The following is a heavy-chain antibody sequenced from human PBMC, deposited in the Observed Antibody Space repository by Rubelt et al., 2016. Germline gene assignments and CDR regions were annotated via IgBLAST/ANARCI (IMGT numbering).Heavy chain of an antibody. CDR2: ISGSGGST. CDR3: ARDHWRGMDV. V-gene: IGHV3-23*01. D-gene: IGHD1-1*01. Sequence: EWVSAISGSGGSTYYADSVKGRFTISRHNSKNTLYLQMNSLRAEDTAVYYCARDHWRGMDVWGQGTTVTVSS. J-gene: IGHJ6*02.